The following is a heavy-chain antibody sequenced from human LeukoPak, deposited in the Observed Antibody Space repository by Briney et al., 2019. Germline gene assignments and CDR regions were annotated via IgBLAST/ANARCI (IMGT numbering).Heavy chain of an antibody. CDR2: TNEDESEK. J-gene: IGHJ5*02. D-gene: IGHD5-12*01. CDR3: AREWLRRSNWFDP. CDR1: GLTFRSYS. Sequence: PGGSLRLSCVASGLTFRSYSMSWVRQAPGKGLEWVANTNEDESEKYYVDSVKGRFTISRDNAKNSLYLQMNSLRAEDTAVYYCAREWLRRSNWFDPWGQGTLVTVSS. V-gene: IGHV3-7*01.